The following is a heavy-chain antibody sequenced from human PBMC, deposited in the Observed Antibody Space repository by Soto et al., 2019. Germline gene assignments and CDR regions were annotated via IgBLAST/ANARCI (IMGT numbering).Heavy chain of an antibody. D-gene: IGHD3-22*01. V-gene: IGHV4-34*01. CDR2: INHSGRV. J-gene: IGHJ5*01. CDR3: STRAYDTNGYYRFDP. Sequence: SETLSLTCAVYGGSFSGHSWTWIRQSPGKGLEWIGDINHSGRVNYSPSLRSRVTISLDTSKNQFSLTLSAVTAADTAMYYCSTRAYDTNGYYRFDPWGQGTLVTV. CDR1: GGSFSGHS.